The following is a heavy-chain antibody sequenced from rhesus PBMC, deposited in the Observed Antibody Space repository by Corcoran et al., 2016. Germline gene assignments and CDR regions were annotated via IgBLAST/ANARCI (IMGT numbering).Heavy chain of an antibody. Sequence: QLQLQESGPGLVKPSETLSLTCAVSGGSISSNYWSWFRQHPGKGLEWIGRISGSGESTDYNPSLKSRVTISTDTSKNQFSLKLSSVTAADTAVYYCARDAGYSPNDRFDVWGPGVLVTVSS. CDR1: GGSISSNY. J-gene: IGHJ5-1*01. V-gene: IGHV4-173*01. CDR2: ISGSGEST. CDR3: ARDAGYSPNDRFDV. D-gene: IGHD5-12*01.